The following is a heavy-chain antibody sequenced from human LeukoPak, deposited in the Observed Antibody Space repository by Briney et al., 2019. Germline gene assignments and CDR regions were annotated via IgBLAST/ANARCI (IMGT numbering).Heavy chain of an antibody. V-gene: IGHV1-24*01. CDR1: GYTLTELS. D-gene: IGHD6-13*01. CDR2: FDPEDGET. Sequence: WGSVKVSCKVPGYTLTELSMHWVRQAPGKGLEWMGGFDPEDGETIYAQKFQGRVTMTEDTSTDTAYMELSSLRSEDTAVYYCATVYSSSWYYFDYWGQGTLVTVSS. CDR3: ATVYSSSWYYFDY. J-gene: IGHJ4*02.